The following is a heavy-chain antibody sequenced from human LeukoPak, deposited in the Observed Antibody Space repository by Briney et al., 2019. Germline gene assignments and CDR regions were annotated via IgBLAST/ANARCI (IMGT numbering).Heavy chain of an antibody. CDR1: GFTFSSYG. J-gene: IGHJ3*01. D-gene: IGHD4-17*01. CDR2: IRYDGSNK. V-gene: IGHV3-30*02. Sequence: GGSLRLSCAASGFTFSSYGMHWVRQAPGKGLEWVAFIRYDGSNKYYADSVKGRFTISRDNSKNTLYLQMNTLRAEDTAVYYCAKDPNGDYIGAFDFWGQGTMVTVSS. CDR3: AKDPNGDYIGAFDF.